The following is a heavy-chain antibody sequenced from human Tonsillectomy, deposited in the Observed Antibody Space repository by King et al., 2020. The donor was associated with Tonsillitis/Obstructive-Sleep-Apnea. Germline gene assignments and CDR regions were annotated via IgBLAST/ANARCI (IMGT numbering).Heavy chain of an antibody. CDR1: GYTFTSYG. J-gene: IGHJ5*02. Sequence: LVQSGAEVKKPGASVKVSCKASGYTFTSYGISWVRQAPGQGLEWMGWISAYNGNTNFAQKLQGRVTMTTDTSTSTAYMELRSLRSDDTAVYYCARAFCSTTSCHANWFDPWGQGTLVTVSS. V-gene: IGHV1-18*01. CDR3: ARAFCSTTSCHANWFDP. D-gene: IGHD2-2*01. CDR2: ISAYNGNT.